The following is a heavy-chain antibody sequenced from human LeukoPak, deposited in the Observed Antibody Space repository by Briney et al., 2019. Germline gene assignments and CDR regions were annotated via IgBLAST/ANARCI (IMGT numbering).Heavy chain of an antibody. D-gene: IGHD6-19*01. CDR3: ARCPWGSSGSTHNFDY. J-gene: IGHJ4*02. Sequence: GASVKVSCKASGGTFSSYAISWVRQAPGQGLEWMGGIIPIFGTANYAQKFQGRVTITADKSTSTAYMELSSLRSEDTAVYYCARCPWGSSGSTHNFDYWGQGTLVTVSS. CDR2: IIPIFGTA. V-gene: IGHV1-69*06. CDR1: GGTFSSYA.